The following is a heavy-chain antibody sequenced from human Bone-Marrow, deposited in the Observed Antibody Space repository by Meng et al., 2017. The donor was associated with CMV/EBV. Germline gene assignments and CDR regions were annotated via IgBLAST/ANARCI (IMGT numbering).Heavy chain of an antibody. V-gene: IGHV4-59*01. Sequence: SVTLSLTCTVSGGSISSYYWSWIRQPPGKGLEWIGYIYYSGSTNYNPSLKSRVTISVATSKNQFSLKLSSVTAADTAVYYFARSPSDHDPGYWRQGTLVTVSS. CDR3: ARSPSDHDPGY. CDR2: IYYSGST. CDR1: GGSISSYY. J-gene: IGHJ4*02. D-gene: IGHD5-12*01.